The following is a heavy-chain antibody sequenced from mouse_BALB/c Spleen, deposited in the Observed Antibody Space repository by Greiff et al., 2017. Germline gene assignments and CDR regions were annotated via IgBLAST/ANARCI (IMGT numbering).Heavy chain of an antibody. CDR3: ARGTARAKGAMDY. J-gene: IGHJ4*01. D-gene: IGHD3-2*01. V-gene: IGHV14-3*02. CDR1: GFNIKDTY. Sequence: VHVKQSGAELVKPGASVKLSCTASGFNIKDTYMHWVKQRPEQGLEWIGRIDPANGNTKYDPKFQGKATITADTSSNTAYLQLSSLTSEDTAVYYCARGTARAKGAMDYWGQGTSVTVSS. CDR2: IDPANGNT.